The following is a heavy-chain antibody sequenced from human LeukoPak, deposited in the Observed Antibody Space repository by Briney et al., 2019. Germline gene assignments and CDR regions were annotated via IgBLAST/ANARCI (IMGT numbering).Heavy chain of an antibody. J-gene: IGHJ4*02. CDR1: GYIFTSYW. Sequence: GASLQISCKGAGYIFTSYWIGWGRPLPGKGREWMGIIYPGDSDTKYSPSFQGQVTISADKSISTAYLQCSSLNASDTAMYYCARLRTAAAATRPYYFDYWGQGTLVTVSS. D-gene: IGHD6-13*01. CDR3: ARLRTAAAATRPYYFDY. V-gene: IGHV5-51*01. CDR2: IYPGDSDT.